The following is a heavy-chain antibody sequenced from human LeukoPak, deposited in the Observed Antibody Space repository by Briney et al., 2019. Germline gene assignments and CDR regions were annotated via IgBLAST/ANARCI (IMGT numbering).Heavy chain of an antibody. CDR1: GGSISSYY. CDR3: ARVSRRYSSGWYPLYYFDY. CDR2: IYYSGST. D-gene: IGHD6-19*01. J-gene: IGHJ4*02. V-gene: IGHV4-59*01. Sequence: PSETLSLTCTASGGSISSYYWSWIRQPPGKGLEWIGYIYYSGSTNYNPSLKSRVTVSVDTSKNQFSLKLSSVTAADTAVYYCARVSRRYSSGWYPLYYFDYWGQGTLVTVSS.